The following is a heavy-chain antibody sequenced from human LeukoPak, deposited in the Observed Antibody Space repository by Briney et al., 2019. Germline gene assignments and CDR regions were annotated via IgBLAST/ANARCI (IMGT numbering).Heavy chain of an antibody. V-gene: IGHV3-23*01. CDR1: GFSFNIYA. Sequence: GGSLRLSCAASGFSFNIYAMNWVRQAPGKGLEWVSTISGNDGSTYYADSVKGRFTISRDNFKNTLFLHMNNLRAEDTAVYHCAKSYGSGSYYPDYWGQGTLVTVSS. D-gene: IGHD3-10*01. CDR2: ISGNDGST. J-gene: IGHJ4*02. CDR3: AKSYGSGSYYPDY.